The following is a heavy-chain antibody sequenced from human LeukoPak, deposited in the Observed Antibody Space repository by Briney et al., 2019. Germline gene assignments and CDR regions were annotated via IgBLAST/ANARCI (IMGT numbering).Heavy chain of an antibody. D-gene: IGHD4-17*01. CDR1: GGSISSYY. CDR2: IYSSGSA. J-gene: IGHJ4*02. CDR3: ARGTDGDYVDY. V-gene: IGHV4-4*07. Sequence: SETLSLTCTVSGGSISSYYWSWIRQPAGKGLEWLGRIYSSGSANYSPSLKSRVTMSVDTSKIQFSLKLRSVTAADTAVYYCARGTDGDYVDYWGQGTLVTVSS.